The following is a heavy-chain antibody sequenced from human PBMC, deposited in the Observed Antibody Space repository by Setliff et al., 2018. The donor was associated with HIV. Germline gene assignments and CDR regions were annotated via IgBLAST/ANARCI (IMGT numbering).Heavy chain of an antibody. J-gene: IGHJ4*02. V-gene: IGHV1-2*04. CDR1: GYSFTDYY. D-gene: IGHD3-22*01. CDR2: INPKSDGT. Sequence: ASVKVSCKASGYSFTDYYIHWVRQAPGQGLEWMGWINPKSDGTNYAQKFQGWITMTRDTSISTAYMELSRLRSDDTAVYYCARGMDYYDTSGYYQYYLDYWCQRTLVTVSS. CDR3: ARGMDYYDTSGYYQYYLDY.